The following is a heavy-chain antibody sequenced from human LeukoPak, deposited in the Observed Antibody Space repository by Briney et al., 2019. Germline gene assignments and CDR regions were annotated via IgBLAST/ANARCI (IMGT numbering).Heavy chain of an antibody. CDR1: GGSISSYY. Sequence: PSETLSLTCTVSGGSISSYYWSWIRQPPGKGLEWIGSIYYSGSTYYNPSLKSRVTISVDTSKNQFSLKLSSVTAADTAVYYCARDVAQSYYYDSSGYQRFQHWGQGTLVTVSS. V-gene: IGHV4-59*12. D-gene: IGHD3-22*01. J-gene: IGHJ1*01. CDR3: ARDVAQSYYYDSSGYQRFQH. CDR2: IYYSGST.